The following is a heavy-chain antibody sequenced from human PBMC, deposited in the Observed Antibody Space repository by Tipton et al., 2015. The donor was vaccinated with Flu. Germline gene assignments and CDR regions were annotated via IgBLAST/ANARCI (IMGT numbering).Heavy chain of an antibody. CDR3: ARDQGFGAGLTYDYYGMDV. D-gene: IGHD3-10*01. CDR2: IYRTGST. V-gene: IGHV4-38-2*02. J-gene: IGHJ6*02. CDR1: GDSISSRYY. Sequence: TLSLTCTIYGDSISSRYYWGWIRQPPGKGLEWIGNIYRTGSTYHNPSPRSRVTMSVDTSNNQFSLKVFSVTAADTAVYYCARDQGFGAGLTYDYYGMDVWGQGTTVTVSS.